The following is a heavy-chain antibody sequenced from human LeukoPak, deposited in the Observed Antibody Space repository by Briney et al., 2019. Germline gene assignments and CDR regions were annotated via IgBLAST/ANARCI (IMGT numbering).Heavy chain of an antibody. V-gene: IGHV3-21*01. J-gene: IGHJ4*02. CDR2: ISSGSSYI. Sequence: PGGSLRLSCAASGFTFNSYSMNWVRQAPGKGLEWVSSISSGSSYIFYADSVKGRFTISRDNAKNSLYLQMNSLRAEDTAVYYCARILGLTLDYWGQGTLVTVSS. D-gene: IGHD1-14*01. CDR1: GFTFNSYS. CDR3: ARILGLTLDY.